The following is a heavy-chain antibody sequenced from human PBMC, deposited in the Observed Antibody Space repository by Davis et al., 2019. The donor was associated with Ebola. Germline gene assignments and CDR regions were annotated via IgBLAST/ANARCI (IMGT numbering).Heavy chain of an antibody. CDR2: IRSRVYASET. V-gene: IGHV3-49*03. CDR1: GFNFNTFS. CDR3: TRDESYGDYFDY. J-gene: IGHJ4*02. D-gene: IGHD4-17*01. Sequence: GESLKISCKTSGFNFNTFSMSWFRQAPGKGLEWIAFIRSRVYASETQYAASVKGRFTISRDDSNSIVYLEMNSLKMEDTAVYYCTRDESYGDYFDYWGQGTLVTVSS.